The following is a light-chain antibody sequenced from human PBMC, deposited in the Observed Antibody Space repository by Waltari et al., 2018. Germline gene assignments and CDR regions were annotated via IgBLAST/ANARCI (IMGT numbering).Light chain of an antibody. V-gene: IGKV2-28*01. J-gene: IGKJ4*02. CDR3: MQALESPS. Sequence: EIVMTQSPLSLPVTPGEPASISRRSSQSLLHSSGYNYLTWFLQKPGQSPQLLIYLGSIRASGVPDRFSGSGSGTDFTLKITRVEADDVGFYYCMQALESPSFGGGTKVEIK. CDR1: QSLLHSSGYNY. CDR2: LGS.